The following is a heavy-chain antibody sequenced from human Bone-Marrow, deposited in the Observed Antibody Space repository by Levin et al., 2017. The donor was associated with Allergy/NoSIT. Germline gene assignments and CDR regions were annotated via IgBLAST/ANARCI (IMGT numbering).Heavy chain of an antibody. Sequence: SETLSLTCTVSGGSLGSYYWSWIRQPPGKGLEWIGCISAGANAEYHPSLKGRVSFSLDKTKNQFSLKVNSVTAADTALYYCARSFSLTDDFDFWGRGTLVAVSS. D-gene: IGHD3-16*02. CDR3: ARSFSLTDDFDF. CDR1: GGSLGSYY. J-gene: IGHJ4*02. V-gene: IGHV4-4*09. CDR2: ISAGANA.